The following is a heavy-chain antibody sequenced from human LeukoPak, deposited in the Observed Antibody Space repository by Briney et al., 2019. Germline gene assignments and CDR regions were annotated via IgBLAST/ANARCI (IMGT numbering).Heavy chain of an antibody. J-gene: IGHJ5*02. CDR2: IYYSGST. CDR1: GGSISSSSYY. D-gene: IGHD2-2*01. Sequence: SETLSLTCTVSGGSISSSSYYWGWIRQPPGKGLEWIGSIYYSGSTYYNPSLKGRVTISVDTSKNQFSLKLSSVTAADTAVYYCARGDCSSTSCYPNWFDPWGQGTLVTVSS. CDR3: ARGDCSSTSCYPNWFDP. V-gene: IGHV4-39*07.